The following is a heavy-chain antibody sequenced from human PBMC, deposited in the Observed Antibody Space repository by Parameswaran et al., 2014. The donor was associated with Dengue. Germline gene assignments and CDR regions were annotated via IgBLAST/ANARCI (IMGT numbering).Heavy chain of an antibody. CDR3: ARELRYFDWLLNGPENYYYYGMDV. V-gene: IGHV3-23*01. CDR2: ISGSGGST. J-gene: IGHJ6*02. Sequence: VRQAPGKGLEWVSAISGSGGSTYYADSVKGRFTISRDNSKNTLYLQMNSLRAEDTAVYYCARELRYFDWLLNGPENYYYYGMDVWGQGTTVTVSS. D-gene: IGHD3-9*01.